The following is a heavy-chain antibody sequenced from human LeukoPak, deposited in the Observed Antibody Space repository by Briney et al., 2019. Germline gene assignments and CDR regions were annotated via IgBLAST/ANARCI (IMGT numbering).Heavy chain of an antibody. CDR2: FDPEDGET. D-gene: IGHD3-22*01. Sequence: ASVTVSCKVSGYTLTELSMHWVRQAPGKGLEWMGGFDPEDGETIYAQKFQGRVTMTEDTSTDTAYMELSSLRSEDTAVYYCATVRPRSYYDSSGYYSHFDYWGQGTLVTVSS. V-gene: IGHV1-24*01. CDR3: ATVRPRSYYDSSGYYSHFDY. J-gene: IGHJ4*02. CDR1: GYTLTELS.